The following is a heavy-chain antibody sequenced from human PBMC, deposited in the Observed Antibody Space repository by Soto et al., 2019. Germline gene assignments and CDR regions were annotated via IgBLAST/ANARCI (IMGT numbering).Heavy chain of an antibody. V-gene: IGHV3-7*04. CDR2: IKPDGSEK. J-gene: IGHJ3*02. CDR3: ARGDYYDSSGPFSDAFDI. CDR1: GFTFRSHW. D-gene: IGHD3-22*01. Sequence: SLRLSCAASGFTFRSHWMSWVRQAPGKGLEWVANIKPDGSEKWYVDSVKGRFTISRDNAKNSLYLQMNSLRAEDTAVYYCARGDYYDSSGPFSDAFDIWGQGTMVTVSS.